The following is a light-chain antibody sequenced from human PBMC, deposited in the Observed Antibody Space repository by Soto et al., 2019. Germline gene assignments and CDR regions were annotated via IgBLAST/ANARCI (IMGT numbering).Light chain of an antibody. Sequence: AIRMTPSPSSLSASTGDRVTITCLASQGISSYLAWYQQKPGKAPKLLIYAGSTLQSGVPSRFSGSGSGTDVTLTISCLQYEDCATSYCQQYYSYPLTFGGGTKVEIK. CDR1: QGISSY. J-gene: IGKJ4*01. V-gene: IGKV1-8*01. CDR2: AGS. CDR3: QQYYSYPLT.